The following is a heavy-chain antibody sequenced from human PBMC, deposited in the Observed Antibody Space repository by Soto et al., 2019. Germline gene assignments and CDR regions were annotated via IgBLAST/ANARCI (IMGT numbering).Heavy chain of an antibody. CDR2: IDPNDSET. CDR1: GYSFIKYW. Sequence: GESLRISCKASGYSFIKYWISWVRQMPGKGPEWLGRIDPNDSETNYSPSFQGHVTISADKSISTAYLQWSSLKASDTAMYYCARLDEGKRGSRGYWGQGTLGTVAS. J-gene: IGHJ4*02. CDR3: ARLDEGKRGSRGY. V-gene: IGHV5-10-1*01. D-gene: IGHD3-10*01.